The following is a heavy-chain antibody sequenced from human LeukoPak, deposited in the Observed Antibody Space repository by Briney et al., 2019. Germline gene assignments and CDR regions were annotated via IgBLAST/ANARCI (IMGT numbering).Heavy chain of an antibody. D-gene: IGHD2-2*01. J-gene: IGHJ6*02. CDR3: AKVRGVPAADGLDV. V-gene: IGHV3-23*01. CDR2: NSGSGGST. Sequence: GGSLRLSCAASGFTFSSYAMSWVRQAPGKGLEWVSGNSGSGGSTDYADSVKGRFTISSDNSRNTLYLQMNSLRAKDTAVYYCAKVRGVPAADGLDVWGQGTTVTVSS. CDR1: GFTFSSYA.